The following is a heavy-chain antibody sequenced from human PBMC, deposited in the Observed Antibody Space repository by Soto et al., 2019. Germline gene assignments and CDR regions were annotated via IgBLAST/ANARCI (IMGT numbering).Heavy chain of an antibody. V-gene: IGHV1-69*13. CDR1: GGTFSSYA. CDR3: ARGYYGDYGEDYYGMDV. Sequence: ASVKVSCKASGGTFSSYAISWVRQAPGQGLEWMGGIIPIFGTANYAQKFQGRVTITADESTSTAYMELSSLRSEDTAVYYCARGYYGDYGEDYYGMDVWGQGTTVTVSS. D-gene: IGHD4-17*01. CDR2: IIPIFGTA. J-gene: IGHJ6*02.